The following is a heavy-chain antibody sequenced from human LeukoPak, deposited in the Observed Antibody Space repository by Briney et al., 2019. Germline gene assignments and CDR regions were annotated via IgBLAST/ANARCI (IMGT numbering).Heavy chain of an antibody. D-gene: IGHD4-4*01. Sequence: SVKVSCKASGGTFSSYAISWVRQAPGQGLEWMGRIIPILGIANYAQKFRGRVTITADKSTSTAYMELSSLRSEDTAVYYCARDVDDDYSNPSLDYWGQGTLVTVSS. J-gene: IGHJ4*02. CDR1: GGTFSSYA. V-gene: IGHV1-69*04. CDR2: IIPILGIA. CDR3: ARDVDDDYSNPSLDY.